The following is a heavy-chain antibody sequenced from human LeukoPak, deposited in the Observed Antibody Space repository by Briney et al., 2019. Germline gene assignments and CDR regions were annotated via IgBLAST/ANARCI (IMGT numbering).Heavy chain of an antibody. Sequence: GGSLRLSCAASGFTFCNNYMSWVRQAPGKELEWVSVLYSGGSTYYSDSVKGRFTISRDNSKNTLYLQMNSLRAEDTAVYYCARHRGYCSSTSCYPYYFDYWGQGTLVTVSS. CDR3: ARHRGYCSSTSCYPYYFDY. V-gene: IGHV3-66*04. J-gene: IGHJ4*02. CDR1: GFTFCNNY. D-gene: IGHD2-2*01. CDR2: LYSGGST.